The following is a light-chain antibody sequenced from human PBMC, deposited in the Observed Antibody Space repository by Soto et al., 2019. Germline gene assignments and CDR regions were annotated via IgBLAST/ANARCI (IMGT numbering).Light chain of an antibody. CDR3: QQYNNWPPWT. J-gene: IGKJ1*01. CDR1: QSVGSNY. V-gene: IGKV3-15*01. CDR2: GAS. Sequence: IVLTESPGTLSLSPGESATLSCRASQSVGSNYLAWYQQKPGQSPRLLIYGASTRATGIPARFSGSGSGTEFTLTISSLQSEDFAVYYCQQYNNWPPWTFGQGTKVDIK.